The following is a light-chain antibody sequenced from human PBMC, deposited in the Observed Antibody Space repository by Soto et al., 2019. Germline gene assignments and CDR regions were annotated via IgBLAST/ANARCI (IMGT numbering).Light chain of an antibody. CDR2: DAS. Sequence: EMVLTQSPSTLSLSPGERATLSCRASQSVSSYLAWYQQKPGQAPRLLIYDASNRATGIPARFSGSGSGTDFTLTISRLEPEDFAVYYCQQYGSSPLTSGG. J-gene: IGKJ4*01. V-gene: IGKV3-20*01. CDR3: QQYGSSPLT. CDR1: QSVSSY.